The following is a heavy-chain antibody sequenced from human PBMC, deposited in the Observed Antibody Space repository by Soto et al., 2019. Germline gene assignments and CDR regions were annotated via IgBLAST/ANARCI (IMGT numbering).Heavy chain of an antibody. J-gene: IGHJ6*02. CDR1: RFTFSDYY. D-gene: IGHD6-6*01. CDR3: AREQGHSSSSTYGMDV. V-gene: IGHV3-11*06. Sequence: PGGSLRLSCAASRFTFSDYYMSWIRQAPGKGLEWVAYISTRSSYTNYADSVRGRFTISRDNAKNSVYLQMNSLRAEDTAVYSCAREQGHSSSSTYGMDVWGQGTTVTVSS. CDR2: ISTRSSYT.